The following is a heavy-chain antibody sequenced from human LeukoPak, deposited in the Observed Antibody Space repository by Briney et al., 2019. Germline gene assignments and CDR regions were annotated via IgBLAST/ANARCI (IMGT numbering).Heavy chain of an antibody. CDR2: ISAYNGNT. CDR1: GYTFTSHG. CDR3: ARGVLRFLEWLSYFDY. V-gene: IGHV1-18*01. J-gene: IGHJ4*02. D-gene: IGHD3-3*01. Sequence: ASVKVSCKASGYTFTSHGISWVRQAPGQGLEWMGWISAYNGNTNYAQKLQGRVTMTTDTSTSTAYMELRSLRSDDTAVYYCARGVLRFLEWLSYFDYWGQGTLVTVSS.